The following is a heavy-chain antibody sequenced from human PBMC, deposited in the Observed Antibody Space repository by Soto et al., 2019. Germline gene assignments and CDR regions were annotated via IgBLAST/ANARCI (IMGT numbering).Heavy chain of an antibody. CDR1: GGSISSSSYY. V-gene: IGHV4-39*01. CDR2: IYYSGST. D-gene: IGHD5-12*01. J-gene: IGHJ4*02. Sequence: PSETLSLTCTVSGGSISSSSYYWGWIRQPPGKGLEWIGSIYYSGSTYYNPSLKSRVTISVDTSKNQFSLKLSSVTAADTAVYYCARSTDGYEDYWGQGTLVTVSS. CDR3: ARSTDGYEDY.